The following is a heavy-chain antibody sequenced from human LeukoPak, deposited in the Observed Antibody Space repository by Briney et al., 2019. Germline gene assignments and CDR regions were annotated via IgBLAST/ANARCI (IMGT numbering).Heavy chain of an antibody. CDR2: INHSGST. Sequence: PSDTLSLTCTVSGGSISSYYWSWIRQPPGKGLEWIGEINHSGSTNYNPSLKSRVTISVDTSKNQFSLKLSSVTAADTAVYYCASTSNSAVEPSGYYGMDVWGQGTTVTVSS. CDR1: GGSISSYY. V-gene: IGHV4-34*01. CDR3: ASTSNSAVEPSGYYGMDV. J-gene: IGHJ6*02. D-gene: IGHD1-14*01.